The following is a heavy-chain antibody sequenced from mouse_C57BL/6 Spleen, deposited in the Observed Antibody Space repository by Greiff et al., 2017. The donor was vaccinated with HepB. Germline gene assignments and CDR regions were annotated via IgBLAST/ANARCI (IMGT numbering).Heavy chain of an antibody. Sequence: QVQLQQPGAELVKPGASVKLSCKASGYTFTSYWMHWVKQRPGRGLERIGRIDPNSGGTKYNEKFKSKATLTVDKPSSTAYMQLSSLTSEDSAVYYCARNGAYYSNWYFDVWGTGTTVTVSS. CDR2: IDPNSGGT. CDR3: ARNGAYYSNWYFDV. J-gene: IGHJ1*03. CDR1: GYTFTSYW. D-gene: IGHD2-5*01. V-gene: IGHV1-72*01.